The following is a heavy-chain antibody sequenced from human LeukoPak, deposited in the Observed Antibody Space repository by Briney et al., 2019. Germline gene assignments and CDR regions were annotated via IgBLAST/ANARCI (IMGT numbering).Heavy chain of an antibody. V-gene: IGHV3-7*04. J-gene: IGHJ4*02. D-gene: IGHD6-19*01. Sequence: GGSLRLSCAASGFTFSSYWMSWVRQAPGKGLEWAANIKQDGSEKYYVDSVKGRFTISRDNAKNSLYLQMNSLRAEDTAVYYCARGQWLVRSFDYWSQGTLVTVSS. CDR1: GFTFSSYW. CDR2: IKQDGSEK. CDR3: ARGQWLVRSFDY.